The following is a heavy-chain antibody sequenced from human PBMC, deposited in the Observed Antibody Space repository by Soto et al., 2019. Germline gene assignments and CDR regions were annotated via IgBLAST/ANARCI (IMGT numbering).Heavy chain of an antibody. D-gene: IGHD4-17*01. Sequence: PSETLSLTCTVSGGSITTYQWSWIRQPPGRGLEWIGGYSGFTNYNPSLESRATISVDHSKNQFFLTLRSVTAADTAVYYCAREYGDYSFFFDYWGQGALVTVS. CDR3: AREYGDYSFFFDY. V-gene: IGHV4-59*01. J-gene: IGHJ4*02. CDR2: YSGFT. CDR1: GGSITTYQ.